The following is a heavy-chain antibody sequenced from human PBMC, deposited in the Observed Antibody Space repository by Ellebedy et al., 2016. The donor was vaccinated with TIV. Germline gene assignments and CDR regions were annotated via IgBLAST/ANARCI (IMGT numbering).Heavy chain of an antibody. CDR2: IGKTGNI. CDR3: VKEASTDGYGDH. J-gene: IGHJ4*02. Sequence: PGGSLRLSCAASGFTFSSYAMSLVRQAPGKGPQWVSAIGKTGNIYYADSVKGRFTISRDNFKTTLYLQMNSLRVEDTATYYCVKEASTDGYGDHWGQGTLVTVSS. V-gene: IGHV3-23*01. D-gene: IGHD5-24*01. CDR1: GFTFSSYA.